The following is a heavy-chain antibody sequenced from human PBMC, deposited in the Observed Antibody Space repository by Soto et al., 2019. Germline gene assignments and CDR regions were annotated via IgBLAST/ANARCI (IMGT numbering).Heavy chain of an antibody. Sequence: EVQLLESGGGLVQPGGSLRLSCAASGFTFSSYAMSWVRQAPGKGLEWVSAISGRGGSTYYADSVKGRFTISRDNSKNTLYLQMNSLRAEETAVYYCAKADYCSSTSCYTQYYYYGMDVWGQGTTVTVSS. D-gene: IGHD2-2*02. J-gene: IGHJ6*02. V-gene: IGHV3-23*01. CDR3: AKADYCSSTSCYTQYYYYGMDV. CDR1: GFTFSSYA. CDR2: ISGRGGST.